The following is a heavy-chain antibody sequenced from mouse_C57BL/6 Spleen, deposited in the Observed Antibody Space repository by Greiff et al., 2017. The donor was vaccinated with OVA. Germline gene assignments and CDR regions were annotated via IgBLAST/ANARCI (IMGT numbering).Heavy chain of an antibody. V-gene: IGHV5-17*01. CDR2: ISSGSSTI. CDR1: GFTFSDYG. J-gene: IGHJ3*01. CDR3: ARQVAY. Sequence: VQGVESGGGLVKPGGSLKLSCAASGFTFSDYGMHWVRQAPEKGLVWVAYISSGSSTIYCAVTVKGRFTISRDNAKNTLFLQMTSLRSEDTAMYYCARQVAYWGQGTLVTVSA.